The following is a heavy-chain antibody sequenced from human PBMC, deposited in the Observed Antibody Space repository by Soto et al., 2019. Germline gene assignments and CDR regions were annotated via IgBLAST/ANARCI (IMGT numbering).Heavy chain of an antibody. CDR1: GYTFTSYY. CDR3: ARALPRIAASREGDY. CDR2: INPSGGST. D-gene: IGHD6-6*01. V-gene: IGHV1-46*01. J-gene: IGHJ4*02. Sequence: QVQLVQSGAEVKKPGASVKVSCKASGYTFTSYYMHWVRQAPGQGPEWVGIINPSGGSTSYAQNFQGIITRTSDTATNTVYRGLSSLRSDDTAVYYCARALPRIAASREGDYWGQGTLVTVSS.